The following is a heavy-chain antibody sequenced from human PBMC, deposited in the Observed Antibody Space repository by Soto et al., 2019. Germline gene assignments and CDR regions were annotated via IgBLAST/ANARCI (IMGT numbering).Heavy chain of an antibody. CDR3: AIPLGDGYNRRGAFDI. CDR1: GYTLTELS. V-gene: IGHV1-24*01. CDR2: FDPEDGET. J-gene: IGHJ3*02. D-gene: IGHD3-10*01. Sequence: ASVKVSCKVSGYTLTELSMHWVRQAPGKGLEWMGGFDPEDGETIYAQKFQGRVTMTEDASTDTAYMELSSLRSEDTAVYYCAIPLGDGYNRRGAFDIWGQGTIVTVSS.